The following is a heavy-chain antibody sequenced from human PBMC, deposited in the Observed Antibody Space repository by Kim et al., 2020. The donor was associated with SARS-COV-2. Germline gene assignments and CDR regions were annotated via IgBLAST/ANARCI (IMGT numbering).Heavy chain of an antibody. CDR1: GDSISSSSYY. CDR2: MYDSGRT. V-gene: IGHV4-39*01. D-gene: IGHD6-13*01. CDR3: ARRGSSSWNGYFDE. J-gene: IGHJ4*03. Sequence: SETLSLTCTVSGDSISSSSYYWGWIRQPPGKGLEWIGNMYDSGRTNYNPSLQSRVTISVDTSNNQFSLNLRSVSAADTAVYYCARRGSSSWNGYFDEWG.